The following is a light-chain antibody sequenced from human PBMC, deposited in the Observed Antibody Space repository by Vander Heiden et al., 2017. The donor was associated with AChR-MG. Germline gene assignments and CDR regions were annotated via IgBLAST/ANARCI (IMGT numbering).Light chain of an antibody. V-gene: IGKV3-15*01. CDR1: QSVGSS. CDR3: QQDNDWHA. CDR2: GAS. J-gene: IGKJ4*01. Sequence: EILMTQSPATLSVSPGDRATLSCRASQSVGSSVAWYQQRPGQAPRLLMYGASTRANGIPDRFSGSGSGKEFTLTSSSLQYEDFAVYYWQQDNDWHAFGGGTKVEIK.